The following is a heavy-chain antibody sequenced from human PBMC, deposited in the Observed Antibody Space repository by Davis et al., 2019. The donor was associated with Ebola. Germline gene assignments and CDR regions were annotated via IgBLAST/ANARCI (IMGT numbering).Heavy chain of an antibody. CDR2: ISYDGSNK. J-gene: IGHJ5*02. CDR1: GFTFSSYA. Sequence: PGGSLRLSCAAPGFTFSSYAMHWVRPAPGKGLEWVAVISYDGSNKYYADSVKGRFTISRDNSKNTLYLQMNSLRAEDTAVYYCARDRGSGDSGFDPWGQGTLVTVSS. V-gene: IGHV3-30-3*01. D-gene: IGHD4-17*01. CDR3: ARDRGSGDSGFDP.